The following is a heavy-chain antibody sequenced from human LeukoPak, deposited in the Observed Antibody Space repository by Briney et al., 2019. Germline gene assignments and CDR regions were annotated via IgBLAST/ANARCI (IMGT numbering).Heavy chain of an antibody. J-gene: IGHJ4*02. CDR3: AKAEVQWLVLFRYFDY. Sequence: PGGSLRLSCAASGFNFRDAAMTWVRQAPGKGLEWVSLISFSGDNSYYADSVKGRFTISRDNSKNTLYLQMNSLKAEDTAVYYCAKAEVQWLVLFRYFDYWGQGTLVTVSS. CDR2: ISFSGDNS. V-gene: IGHV3-23*01. CDR1: GFNFRDAA. D-gene: IGHD6-19*01.